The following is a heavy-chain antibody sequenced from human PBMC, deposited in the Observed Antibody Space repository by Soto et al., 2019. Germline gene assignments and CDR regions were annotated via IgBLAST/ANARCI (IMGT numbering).Heavy chain of an antibody. J-gene: IGHJ6*04. CDR3: ATERRIFTIFGVVIRPGGSRNGMDV. Sequence: ASVKVSCKVSGYTLTELSMHWVRQAPGKGLEWMGGFDPEDGETIYAQKFQGRVTMTEDTSTDTAYMELSSLRSEDTAVDYCATERRIFTIFGVVIRPGGSRNGMDVWGEGTTVTVSS. CDR1: GYTLTELS. D-gene: IGHD3-3*01. CDR2: FDPEDGET. V-gene: IGHV1-24*01.